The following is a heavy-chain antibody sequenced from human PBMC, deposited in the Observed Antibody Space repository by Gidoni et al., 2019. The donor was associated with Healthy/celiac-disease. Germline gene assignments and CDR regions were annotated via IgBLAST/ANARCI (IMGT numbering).Heavy chain of an antibody. V-gene: IGHV4-34*01. Sequence: QVQLQPWGAGLLKPSETLSLTCAVYGGSFSGYYWSWIRQPPGKGLEWIGEINHSGSTNYNPSLKSRVTISVDTSKNQFSLKLSSVTAADTAVYYCARGLRRGRWELLLDYWGQGTLVTVSS. D-gene: IGHD1-26*01. CDR2: INHSGST. CDR3: ARGLRRGRWELLLDY. CDR1: GGSFSGYY. J-gene: IGHJ4*02.